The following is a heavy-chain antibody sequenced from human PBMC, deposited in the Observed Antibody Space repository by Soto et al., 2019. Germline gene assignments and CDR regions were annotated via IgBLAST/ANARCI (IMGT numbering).Heavy chain of an antibody. CDR2: IYYSGST. CDR1: GGSISSYY. Sequence: QVQLQESGPGLVKPSETLSLTCTVSGGSISSYYWSWIRQPPGKGLEWIGYIYYSGSTNYNPSLKSRVTISVDTSKNQFAMKLSSVTAADTAVYYCAREAIAARHAFDIWGQGTMVTVSS. D-gene: IGHD6-6*01. CDR3: AREAIAARHAFDI. J-gene: IGHJ3*02. V-gene: IGHV4-59*01.